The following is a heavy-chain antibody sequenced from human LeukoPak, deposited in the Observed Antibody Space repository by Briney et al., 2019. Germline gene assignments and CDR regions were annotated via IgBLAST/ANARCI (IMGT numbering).Heavy chain of an antibody. CDR2: INHSGST. D-gene: IGHD3-10*01. CDR3: ARDCRITMVRGVMGYYYYYYMDV. CDR1: GGSFSGYY. Sequence: SETLSLTCAVYGGSFSGYYWSWIRQPPGKGLEWIGKINHSGSTNYNPSLKSRVTISVDTSKNQFSLKLSSVTAADTAVYYCARDCRITMVRGVMGYYYYYYMDVWGKGTTVTVSS. V-gene: IGHV4-34*01. J-gene: IGHJ6*03.